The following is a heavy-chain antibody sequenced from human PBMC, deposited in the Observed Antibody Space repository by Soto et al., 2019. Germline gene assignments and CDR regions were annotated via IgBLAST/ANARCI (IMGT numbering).Heavy chain of an antibody. J-gene: IGHJ4*02. CDR1: GGTFSSYA. Sequence: QVQLVQSGAEVKKPGSSVKVSCKASGGTFSSYAISWVRQAPGQGLEWMGGIIPIFGTANYAQKFQGRVTIRAEESTSRAYMERSSLRSEDTAVYYCASGSNDYGDPGDDYWGQGTMVSVSS. D-gene: IGHD4-17*01. CDR3: ASGSNDYGDPGDDY. V-gene: IGHV1-69*12. CDR2: IIPIFGTA.